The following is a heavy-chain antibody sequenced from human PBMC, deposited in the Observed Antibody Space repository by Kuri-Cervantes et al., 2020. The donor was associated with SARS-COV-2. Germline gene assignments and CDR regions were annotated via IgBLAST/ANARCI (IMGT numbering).Heavy chain of an antibody. Sequence: SETLSLTCTVSGGSISSYYWSWIRQPPGEGLEWIGYIYYSGSTNYNPSLKSRVTISVDTSKNQFSLKLSSVTAADTAVYYCASLPGIAAAGGYGMDVWGQGTTVTVSS. CDR3: ASLPGIAAAGGYGMDV. CDR2: IYYSGST. CDR1: GGSISSYY. V-gene: IGHV4-59*08. J-gene: IGHJ6*02. D-gene: IGHD6-13*01.